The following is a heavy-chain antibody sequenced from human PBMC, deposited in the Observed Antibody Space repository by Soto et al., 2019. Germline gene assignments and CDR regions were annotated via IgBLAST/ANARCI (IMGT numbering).Heavy chain of an antibody. CDR3: ARWGEDLAATPNYYYYYGMDV. D-gene: IGHD5-12*01. CDR1: GFTVSSNY. CDR2: IYSGGST. V-gene: IGHV3-66*01. J-gene: IGHJ6*02. Sequence: GGSLRLSCAASGFTVSSNYMSWVRQAPGKGLEWVSVIYSGGSTYYADSVKGRFTISRDNSKNTLYLQMNSLRAEDTAVYYCARWGEDLAATPNYYYYYGMDVWGQGTTVTVSS.